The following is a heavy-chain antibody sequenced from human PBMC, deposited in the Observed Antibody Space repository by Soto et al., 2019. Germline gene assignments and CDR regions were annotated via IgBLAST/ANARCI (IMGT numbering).Heavy chain of an antibody. V-gene: IGHV3-30*01. D-gene: IGHD1-26*01. CDR1: GFTFNSYA. Sequence: QVQLVESGGGVVQPGGSLRLSCVVSGFTFNSYAMHWVRQAPGKGLEWVACMSFDGNEEQYEESVKGRVTIFRDNSKNTFDLEMNSRRPDDTTLYYCARYLPDPSGRYALNLHYWGQGTLVIVSS. CDR3: ARYLPDPSGRYALNLHY. J-gene: IGHJ4*02. CDR2: MSFDGNEE.